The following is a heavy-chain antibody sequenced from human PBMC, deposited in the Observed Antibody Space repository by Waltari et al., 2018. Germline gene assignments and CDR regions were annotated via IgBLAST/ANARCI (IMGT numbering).Heavy chain of an antibody. D-gene: IGHD3-3*01. J-gene: IGHJ5*02. CDR3: AASDFWSGYPNWFDP. Sequence: QVQLQEAGPGLVKPSETLSLTCTVSGGSIRSYYWSWIRQPAGKGLEWIGRIYTSGSTNYNPSLKSRVTMSVDTSKNQFSLKLSSVTAADTAVYYCAASDFWSGYPNWFDPWGQGTLVTVSS. CDR2: IYTSGST. CDR1: GGSIRSYY. V-gene: IGHV4-4*07.